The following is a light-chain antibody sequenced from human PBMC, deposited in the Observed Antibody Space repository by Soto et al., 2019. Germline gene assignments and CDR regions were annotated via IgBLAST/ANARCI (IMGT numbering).Light chain of an antibody. V-gene: IGLV2-14*01. CDR3: SPYPSSSIDYV. Sequence: QSALTQPASVSGSPGQSITISCTGTSSDVGGYNYVSWYQQHPGKAPKLMIYEVSNRPSGVSNRFSGSKSCNTASLTISGLQAEDEDDYDCSPYPSSSIDYVFGTGTKLTVL. CDR2: EVS. CDR1: SSDVGGYNY. J-gene: IGLJ1*01.